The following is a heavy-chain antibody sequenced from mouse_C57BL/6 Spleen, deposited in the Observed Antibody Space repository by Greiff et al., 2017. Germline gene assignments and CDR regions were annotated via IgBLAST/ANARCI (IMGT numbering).Heavy chain of an antibody. CDR2: IRLKSDNYAT. J-gene: IGHJ2*01. CDR3: TELGLGDY. Sequence: EVKVEESGGGLVQPGGSMKLSCVASGFTFSNYWMNWFRQSPEKGLEWVAQIRLKSDNYATHYAESVKGRFTISRDDSKSSVYLQMNNLRAEDTGIYYCTELGLGDYWGQGTTLTVSS. CDR1: GFTFSNYW. V-gene: IGHV6-3*01. D-gene: IGHD4-1*01.